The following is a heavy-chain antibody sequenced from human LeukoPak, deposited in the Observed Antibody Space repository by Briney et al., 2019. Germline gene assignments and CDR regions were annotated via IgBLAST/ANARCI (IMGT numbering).Heavy chain of an antibody. CDR2: ISYHGSNK. CDR1: GFNFSNYG. V-gene: IGHV3-30*19. J-gene: IGHJ4*02. CDR3: ASRDGSRWAFDY. D-gene: IGHD6-13*01. Sequence: GGSLRLSCTASGFNFSNYGMHWVRQAPGKGLEWVAVISYHGSNKYYADSVKGRFTISRDNSKNTLDLQMNSLRPEDTAVYYCASRDGSRWAFDYWGQGTLVTVSS.